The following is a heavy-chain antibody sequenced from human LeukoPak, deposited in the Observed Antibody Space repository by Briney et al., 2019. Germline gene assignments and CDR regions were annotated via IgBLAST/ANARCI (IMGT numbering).Heavy chain of an antibody. CDR3: AKEELGRGYFDY. CDR1: GFDFTTYS. Sequence: GGSLRLSCAASGFDFTTYSMNWVRQAPGKGLEWVSSLSGSTTYIYYADSVKGRFTISRDNAKNTLYLQMNSLRAEDTAVYYCAKEELGRGYFDYWGQGTLVSVSS. V-gene: IGHV3-21*04. CDR2: LSGSTTYI. J-gene: IGHJ4*02. D-gene: IGHD1-26*01.